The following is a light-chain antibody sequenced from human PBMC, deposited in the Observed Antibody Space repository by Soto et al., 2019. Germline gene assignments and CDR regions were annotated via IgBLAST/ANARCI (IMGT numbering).Light chain of an antibody. Sequence: QSVLTQPPSASGTPGQRVTISCSGSNSNIGGYYVSWYQQLRGTAPKVLIYRNNQQPSGVPDRFSASKSGTSASLAISGLRSDAEADYYCPAWDDSLSGYVFVTGTKVTVL. CDR1: NSNIGGYY. V-gene: IGLV1-47*01. CDR3: PAWDDSLSGYV. CDR2: RNN. J-gene: IGLJ1*01.